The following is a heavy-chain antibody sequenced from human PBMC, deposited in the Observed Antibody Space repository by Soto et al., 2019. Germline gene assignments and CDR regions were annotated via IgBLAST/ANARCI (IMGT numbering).Heavy chain of an antibody. CDR2: INPHGGST. J-gene: IGHJ4*02. CDR1: GDTFTSYY. CDR3: ARGSSSWSFDY. D-gene: IGHD6-13*01. Sequence: ASVKVSCKAPGDTFTSYYLNWVRQAPGQGLEWMGVINPHGGSTKYAQKFQGRVTMTRNTSISTAYMELSSLRSEDTAVYYCARGSSSWSFDYWGQGTLVTVSS. V-gene: IGHV1-46*01.